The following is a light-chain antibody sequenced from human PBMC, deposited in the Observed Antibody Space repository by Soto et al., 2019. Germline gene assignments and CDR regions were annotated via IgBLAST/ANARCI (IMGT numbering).Light chain of an antibody. V-gene: IGKV3-15*01. CDR3: QQYNDWPRT. J-gene: IGKJ1*01. CDR2: AAS. CDR1: QSVSTN. Sequence: EIVMTQSPGTLSLSPGERATLSCRASQSVSTNLAWYQQIPGQAPRLLIYAASTRATGIPARFSGSGSGTEFTLAISSLQSEDFAVYYCQQYNDWPRTFGLGTKVEIK.